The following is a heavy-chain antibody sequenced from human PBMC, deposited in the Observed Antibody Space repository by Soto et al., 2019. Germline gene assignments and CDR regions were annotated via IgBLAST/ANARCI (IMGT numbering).Heavy chain of an antibody. J-gene: IGHJ4*02. CDR2: ISGSGGST. CDR3: AKGGSSGWYGDY. Sequence: EVQLLESGGGLVQPGGSLRLSCAASGFNLRSYAMSWVRQAPGKGLEWVSAISGSGGSTYYADSVKVRFTISRDNSKNTLYLQMNSPRAEDTAVYYCAKGGSSGWYGDYWGQGTLVTVSS. V-gene: IGHV3-23*01. D-gene: IGHD6-19*01. CDR1: GFNLRSYA.